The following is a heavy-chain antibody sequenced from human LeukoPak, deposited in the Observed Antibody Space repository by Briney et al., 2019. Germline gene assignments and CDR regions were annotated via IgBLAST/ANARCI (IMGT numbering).Heavy chain of an antibody. CDR2: IYYSGST. Sequence: SETLSLTCTVSGGSISSSSYYWGWIRQPPGKWLEWIGSIYYSGSTYYNPSLKSRVTISVDTSKNQFSLKLSSVTAADTAVYYCASCSGGSCYYFDYWGQGTLVTVSS. V-gene: IGHV4-39*07. D-gene: IGHD2-15*01. CDR3: ASCSGGSCYYFDY. J-gene: IGHJ4*02. CDR1: GGSISSSSYY.